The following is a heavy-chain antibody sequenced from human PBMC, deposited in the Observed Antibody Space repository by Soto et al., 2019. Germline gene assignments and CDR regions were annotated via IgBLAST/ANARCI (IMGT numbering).Heavy chain of an antibody. V-gene: IGHV1-8*01. J-gene: IGHJ6*02. CDR2: MNPNSGNT. CDR3: ASGIIYYDFWSGYYKPYYYGMDV. Sequence: ASVKVSCKASGYTFTSYDINWVRQATGQGLEWMGWMNPNSGNTGYAQKFQGRVTMTRNTSISTAYMELSSLRSEDMAVYYCASGIIYYDFWSGYYKPYYYGMDVWGQGTTVTVSS. D-gene: IGHD3-3*01. CDR1: GYTFTSYD.